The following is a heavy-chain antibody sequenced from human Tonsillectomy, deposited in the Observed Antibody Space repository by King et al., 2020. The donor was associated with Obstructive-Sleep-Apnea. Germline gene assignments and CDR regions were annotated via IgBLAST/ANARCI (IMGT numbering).Heavy chain of an antibody. CDR2: IKEDGTEK. Sequence: VQLVESGGGLVQPGGSLRLSCAASGLHFSSYWMTWVRQAPWKGLEWLANIKEDGTEKRYADSVTGRFTISRDNAKNLLFLQMSSLRAEDTAVYFCARDLRRLDYWGQGTLVTVSS. CDR1: GLHFSSYW. CDR3: ARDLRRLDY. V-gene: IGHV3-7*03. J-gene: IGHJ4*02.